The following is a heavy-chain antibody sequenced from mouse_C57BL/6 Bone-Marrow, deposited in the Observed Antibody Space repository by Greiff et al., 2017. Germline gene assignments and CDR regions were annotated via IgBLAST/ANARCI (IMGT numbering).Heavy chain of an antibody. CDR2: IYPRSGNT. CDR1: GYTFTSYG. Sequence: VQLQESGAELARPGASVKLSCKASGYTFTSYGISWVKQRTGQGLEWIGEIYPRSGNTYYNEKFKGKATLTAEKSSSTAYMGLRSLTSDDSAVYFWARRNFFAYWGQGTLVTGAA. CDR3: ARRNFFAY. V-gene: IGHV1-81*01. J-gene: IGHJ3*01.